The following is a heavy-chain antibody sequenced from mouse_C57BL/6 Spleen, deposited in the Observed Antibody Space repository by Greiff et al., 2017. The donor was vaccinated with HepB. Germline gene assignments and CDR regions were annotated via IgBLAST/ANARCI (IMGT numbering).Heavy chain of an antibody. CDR3: TRDYYGSSYDAMDN. J-gene: IGHJ4*01. D-gene: IGHD1-1*01. Sequence: EVKLVESGEGLVKPGGSLKLSCAASGFTFSSYAMSWVRQTPEKRLEWVAYISSGGDYIYYADTVKGRFTISRDNARNTLYLQMSSLKSEDTAMYYCTRDYYGSSYDAMDNWGQGTSVTGSS. CDR2: ISSGGDYI. V-gene: IGHV5-9-1*02. CDR1: GFTFSSYA.